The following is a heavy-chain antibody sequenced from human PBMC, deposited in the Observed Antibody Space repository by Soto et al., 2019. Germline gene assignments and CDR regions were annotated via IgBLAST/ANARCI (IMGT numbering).Heavy chain of an antibody. J-gene: IGHJ6*02. CDR2: ISDDGDST. CDR3: AKSLSTAVNYGLDV. CDR1: GFTFRDNA. Sequence: EVQLLESGGGLVQPGGSLRLSCGASGFTFRDNAMTWVRQAPGKGLEWVSSISDDGDSTYYAYSVKGRFAVSRDNSKNTLFLHMNSLGAEDTAVYYCAKSLSTAVNYGLDVWGQGPSVTVSS. V-gene: IGHV3-23*01. D-gene: IGHD2-2*01.